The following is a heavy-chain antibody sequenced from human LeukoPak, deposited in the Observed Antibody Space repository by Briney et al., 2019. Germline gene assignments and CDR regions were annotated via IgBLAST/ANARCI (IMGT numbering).Heavy chain of an antibody. V-gene: IGHV3-23*01. CDR3: AKKGIYSGSGAYYFDY. CDR2: SSGSGGST. Sequence: GGSLRLSCAASGFTFSSYAMSWVRQAPGKGLEWVSASSGSGGSTYYADSVKGRFTISRDNSKNTLYLQMNSLRAEDTAVYYCAKKGIYSGSGAYYFDYWGQGTLVTVSS. J-gene: IGHJ4*02. CDR1: GFTFSSYA. D-gene: IGHD3-10*01.